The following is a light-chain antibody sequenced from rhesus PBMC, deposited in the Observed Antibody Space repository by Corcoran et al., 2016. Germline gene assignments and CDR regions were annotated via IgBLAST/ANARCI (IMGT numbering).Light chain of an antibody. CDR2: EAS. Sequence: DIQMMQSPSSLSASVGDRVTITCRASQGITNDLAWYQQKPGETPKLLIYEASSLQSGIPSRFSGSGSGTDCTLTISSLQSEDFATYYCQHYYSTPLTFGGGTKVEIK. V-gene: IGKV1-25*01. CDR1: QGITND. J-gene: IGKJ4*01. CDR3: QHYYSTPLT.